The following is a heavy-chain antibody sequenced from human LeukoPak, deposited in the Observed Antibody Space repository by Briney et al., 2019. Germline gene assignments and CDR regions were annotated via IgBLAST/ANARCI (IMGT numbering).Heavy chain of an antibody. V-gene: IGHV4-59*01. Sequence: SETLSLTCTVSGGSISSYYWSWIRQPPGKGLEWIGYIYYSVSTNYNPSLKSRVTISVDTSKNQFSLKLSSVTAADTAVYYCASSGNYNWFDPWGQGTLVTVSS. CDR1: GGSISSYY. CDR2: IYYSVST. J-gene: IGHJ5*02. CDR3: ASSGNYNWFDP. D-gene: IGHD1-1*01.